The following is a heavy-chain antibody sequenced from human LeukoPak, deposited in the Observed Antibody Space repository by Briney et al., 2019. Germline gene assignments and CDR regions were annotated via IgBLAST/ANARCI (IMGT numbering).Heavy chain of an antibody. V-gene: IGHV4-59*08. CDR3: ARHFAYSSSSYFDY. CDR1: GGSVSNCY. J-gene: IGHJ4*02. D-gene: IGHD6-6*01. CDR2: VYYTGST. Sequence: SETLSLTCSVSGGSVSNCYWSWIRQPPGKGLEWMGYVYYTGSTNYNPSLKSRVTMFEDKSKNQFSLRLYSVTVADTAVYYCARHFAYSSSSYFDYWGQGSLVTVSS.